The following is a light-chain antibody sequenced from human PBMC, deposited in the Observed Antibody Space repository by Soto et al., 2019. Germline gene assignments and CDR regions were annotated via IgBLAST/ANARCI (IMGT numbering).Light chain of an antibody. Sequence: IVLTQSPGTLSLSPGERATLSCRASQSFSSNYLTWYQQKPGQAPRLLIYGASSRATGIPDRFSGSGSGTDFTLNISGLEAEDFAVYYCQHYGGSLYTFGQGTKLEIK. J-gene: IGKJ2*01. V-gene: IGKV3-20*01. CDR2: GAS. CDR3: QHYGGSLYT. CDR1: QSFSSNY.